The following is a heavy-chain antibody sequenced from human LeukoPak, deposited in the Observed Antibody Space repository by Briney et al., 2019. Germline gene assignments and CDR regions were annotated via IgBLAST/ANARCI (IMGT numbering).Heavy chain of an antibody. CDR2: VSAYNGNT. Sequence: ASVKVSCKASGYTFTSYAMNWVRQAPGQGLEWMGWVSAYNGNTNYAQKLQGRVTMTTDTSTSTAYMELRSLRSDDTAVYYCARDLYAFDIWGQGTMVTVSS. V-gene: IGHV1-18*01. CDR1: GYTFTSYA. CDR3: ARDLYAFDI. J-gene: IGHJ3*02.